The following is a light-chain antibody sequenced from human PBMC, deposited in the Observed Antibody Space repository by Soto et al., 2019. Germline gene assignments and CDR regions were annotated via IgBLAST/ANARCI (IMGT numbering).Light chain of an antibody. Sequence: QSVLTQPPSASGTPGQRVTISCSGSSSNIGSNTVNWYQQLPGTAPKLLIYSNNQRPSGVPDRFSGSKSGTSASLAISGLRSEDEGDYYCAAWDDRLGSVLFGGGTKLTVL. V-gene: IGLV1-47*02. CDR3: AAWDDRLGSVL. CDR2: SNN. CDR1: SSNIGSNT. J-gene: IGLJ2*01.